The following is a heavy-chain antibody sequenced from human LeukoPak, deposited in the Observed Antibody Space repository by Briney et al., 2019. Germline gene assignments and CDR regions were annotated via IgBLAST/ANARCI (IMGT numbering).Heavy chain of an antibody. J-gene: IGHJ4*02. CDR3: VRDVWGDRDGFFAY. V-gene: IGHV3-74*01. Sequence: GGSLRLSCAASGFTFGRLWMHWVSQVPGKGLVWVARINTDGRSTSYGESVKGRFTVSRDNAKNTLYVQMNSLRDEDTAVYYCVRDVWGDRDGFFAYWGQGTLVTVSS. CDR1: GFTFGRLW. D-gene: IGHD5-24*01. CDR2: INTDGRST.